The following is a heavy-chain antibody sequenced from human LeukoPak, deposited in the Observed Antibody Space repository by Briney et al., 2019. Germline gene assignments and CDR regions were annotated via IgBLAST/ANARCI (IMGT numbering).Heavy chain of an antibody. Sequence: GGSLRLSCAASGFTFSDYYMSWIRQAPGKGLEWVSYISSSGSTIYYADSVKGRFTISRDNAKNSLYLQMNSLRAEDTAVYYCARDVSESYYGNWFDPWGQGTLVTVSS. J-gene: IGHJ5*02. CDR2: ISSSGSTI. CDR3: ARDVSESYYGNWFDP. V-gene: IGHV3-11*04. D-gene: IGHD1-26*01. CDR1: GFTFSDYY.